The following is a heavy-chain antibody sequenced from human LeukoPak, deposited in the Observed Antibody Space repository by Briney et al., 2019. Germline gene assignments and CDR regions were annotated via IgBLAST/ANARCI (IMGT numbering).Heavy chain of an antibody. J-gene: IGHJ4*02. CDR1: GLTFSDYY. CDR3: AREDSYYYGSGSYPFDY. D-gene: IGHD3-10*01. V-gene: IGHV3-11*04. Sequence: GGSLRLSCAASGLTFSDYYMSWIRQAPGKGLEWISYISGNGVTIYYADSVKGRFTISRDNAKDSLYLEMNRLRVDDTAVYYCAREDSYYYGSGSYPFDYWGQGTLVTVSS. CDR2: ISGNGVTI.